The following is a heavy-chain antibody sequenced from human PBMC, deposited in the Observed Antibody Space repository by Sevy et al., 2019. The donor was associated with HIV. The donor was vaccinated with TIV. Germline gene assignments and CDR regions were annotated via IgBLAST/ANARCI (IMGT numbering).Heavy chain of an antibody. V-gene: IGHV3-30-3*01. CDR1: GFTFSSYA. CDR3: ARDPTYYYDSSGYYSYYFDY. Sequence: GGSLRLSCAASGFTFSSYAMHWVRQAPGKGLEWVAVISYDGSNKYYADSVKGRFTISRDNSKNTLYLQMISLRAEDTAVYYCARDPTYYYDSSGYYSYYFDYWGQGTLVTVSS. J-gene: IGHJ4*02. CDR2: ISYDGSNK. D-gene: IGHD3-22*01.